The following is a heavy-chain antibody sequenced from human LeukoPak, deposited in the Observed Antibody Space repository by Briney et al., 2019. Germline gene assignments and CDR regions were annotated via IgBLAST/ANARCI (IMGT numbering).Heavy chain of an antibody. CDR2: IDHSGST. V-gene: IGHV4-30-2*01. D-gene: IGHD2-15*01. CDR3: ARDIRYCSGGSCPAWFDP. Sequence: SQTLSLTCAVSGGSISSGGYSWSWIRQPPGKGLEWIGYIDHSGSTYYNPSLKSRVTISVDRSKNQFSLKLSSVTAADTAVYYCARDIRYCSGGSCPAWFDPWGQGTLVTVSS. CDR1: GGSISSGGYS. J-gene: IGHJ5*02.